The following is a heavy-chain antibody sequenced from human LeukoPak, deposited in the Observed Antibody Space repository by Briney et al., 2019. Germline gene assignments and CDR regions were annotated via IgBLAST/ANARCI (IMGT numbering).Heavy chain of an antibody. D-gene: IGHD2-2*01. CDR3: AKDICSSTSCYDLTFDY. CDR1: GFTFSSYA. Sequence: GGSLRLSCAASGFTFSSYAMSWVRQAPGKGLEWVSAISGSGGSTYYADSVKGRFTISRDNSKNTLYLQMNSPRAEDTAVYYCAKDICSSTSCYDLTFDYWGQGTLVTVSS. J-gene: IGHJ4*02. CDR2: ISGSGGST. V-gene: IGHV3-23*01.